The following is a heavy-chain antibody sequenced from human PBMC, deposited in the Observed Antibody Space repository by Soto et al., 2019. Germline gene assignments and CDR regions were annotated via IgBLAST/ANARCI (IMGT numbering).Heavy chain of an antibody. Sequence: QVQLQESGPGLVKPSQTLSLTCTVSGGSISSGGYYWSWIRQHPGKGLEWIGYIYYSGSTYYNPSLKSRVTIAVDTAKNQFSLKLSSVTAADTAVYYCARSGYSYGPNPLLYWGQGTLVTVSS. CDR3: ARSGYSYGPNPLLY. J-gene: IGHJ4*02. D-gene: IGHD5-18*01. CDR2: IYYSGST. CDR1: GGSISSGGYY. V-gene: IGHV4-31*03.